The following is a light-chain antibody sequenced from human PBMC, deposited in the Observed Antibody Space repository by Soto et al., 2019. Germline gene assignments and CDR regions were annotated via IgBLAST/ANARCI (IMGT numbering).Light chain of an antibody. CDR1: SADVGGYNF. J-gene: IGLJ2*01. V-gene: IGLV2-14*03. CDR3: SSYTSSRTHVV. Sequence: QSVLTQPASVSGSPGQSFTISCTGTSADVGGYNFVSWYQHHPGKAPKLMIYDVSNRPSGVSNRFSGSKSANTASLTISGLQAEDEADYYCSSYTSSRTHVVFGGGTKVTVL. CDR2: DVS.